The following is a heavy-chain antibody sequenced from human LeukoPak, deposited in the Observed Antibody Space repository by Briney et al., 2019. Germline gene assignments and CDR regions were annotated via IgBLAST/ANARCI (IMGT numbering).Heavy chain of an antibody. J-gene: IGHJ4*02. CDR1: GGSISSYY. Sequence: KPSETLSLTCTVSGGSISSYYWSWIRQPAGKGLEWIGRIYTSGRANYNPSLKSRVTMSVDTSKKQFSLKLSSVTAADTAVYYCARDPQLGPFDYWGQGTLVTVSS. CDR2: IYTSGRA. CDR3: ARDPQLGPFDY. D-gene: IGHD6-6*01. V-gene: IGHV4-4*07.